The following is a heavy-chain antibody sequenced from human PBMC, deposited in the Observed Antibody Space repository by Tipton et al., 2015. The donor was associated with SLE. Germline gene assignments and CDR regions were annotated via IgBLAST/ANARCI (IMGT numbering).Heavy chain of an antibody. D-gene: IGHD3-10*01. Sequence: LRLSCTVSGGSISSYYWSWIRQPAGKGLEWIGRIYTSGSTNYNPSLKSRVTISVDTSKNQFSLNLTSVTAADTAVYYCARGAMVRGIIITWFDPWGQGTLVTVSS. CDR2: IYTSGST. CDR3: ARGAMVRGIIITWFDP. V-gene: IGHV4-4*07. CDR1: GGSISSYY. J-gene: IGHJ5*02.